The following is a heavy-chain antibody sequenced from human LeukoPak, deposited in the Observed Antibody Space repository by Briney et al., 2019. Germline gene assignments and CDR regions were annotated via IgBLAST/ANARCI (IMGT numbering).Heavy chain of an antibody. J-gene: IGHJ4*02. CDR1: GFTFSSYG. CDR3: AKTAVAVHFDY. D-gene: IGHD6-19*01. Sequence: GGSLRLFCAASGFTFSSYGMHWVRQAPGKGLEWVAVISYDGSNKYYADSVKGRFTISRDNSKNTLYLQMNSLRAEDTAVYYCAKTAVAVHFDYWGQGTLVTVSS. CDR2: ISYDGSNK. V-gene: IGHV3-30*18.